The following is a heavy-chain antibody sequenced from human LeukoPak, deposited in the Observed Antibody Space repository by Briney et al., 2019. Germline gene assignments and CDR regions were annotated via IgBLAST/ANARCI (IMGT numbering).Heavy chain of an antibody. Sequence: GASVKVSCRASGYTFTGYYMSWVRQAPGQGLEWMGWIDADNGDTRYSQMFQGRVTITRDTSANTVHMKLSSLRSEDTAVYYCARGSTSDWPLDHWGQGTLVPISS. CDR1: GYTFTGYY. J-gene: IGHJ4*02. CDR3: ARGSTSDWPLDH. V-gene: IGHV1-3*01. D-gene: IGHD6-19*01. CDR2: IDADNGDT.